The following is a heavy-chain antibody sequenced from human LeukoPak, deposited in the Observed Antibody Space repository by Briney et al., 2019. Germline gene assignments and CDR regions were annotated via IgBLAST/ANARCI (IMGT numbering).Heavy chain of an antibody. J-gene: IGHJ4*02. Sequence: GASVKVSCKACGGTFSRYAISWVRQAPGQGLEWMGGIIPIFGTANYAQKFQGRVTITADESTSTAYMELSSLRSEDTAVYYCARDEGGDFWSGYYGDWGQGTLVTVSS. V-gene: IGHV1-69*13. D-gene: IGHD3-3*01. CDR2: IIPIFGTA. CDR1: GGTFSRYA. CDR3: ARDEGGDFWSGYYGD.